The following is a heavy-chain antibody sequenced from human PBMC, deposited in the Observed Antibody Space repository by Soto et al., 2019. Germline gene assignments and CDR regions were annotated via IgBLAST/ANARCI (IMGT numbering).Heavy chain of an antibody. CDR3: ARQNPYSSGSYYFDV. Sequence: SETLSLTCTGSHGSISSGGYYWSWIRQRPDKGLEWIGYIYYNGSPYYNPSLRGRVAISVDRSNNQFSLELRAVTAADTAVYFCARQNPYSSGSYYFDVWGQGTLVTVSS. CDR2: IYYNGSP. D-gene: IGHD6-19*01. V-gene: IGHV4-31*03. CDR1: HGSISSGGYY. J-gene: IGHJ4*02.